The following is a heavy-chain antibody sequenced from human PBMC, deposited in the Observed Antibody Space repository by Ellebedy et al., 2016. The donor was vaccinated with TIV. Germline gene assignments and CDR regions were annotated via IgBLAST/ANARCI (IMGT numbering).Heavy chain of an antibody. V-gene: IGHV1-2*02. CDR3: ARGFVWFSYAFDV. J-gene: IGHJ3*01. CDR2: INPKSGGT. CDR1: GYTFTGTDYY. Sequence: ASVKVSCXASGYTFTGTDYYMRWVRQAPGQGLEWMGWINPKSGGTNYARKFQGRVTMTRDTSISTAYMELGRLRSDDTAVFYCARGFVWFSYAFDVWGQGAMVTVSS. D-gene: IGHD2-21*01.